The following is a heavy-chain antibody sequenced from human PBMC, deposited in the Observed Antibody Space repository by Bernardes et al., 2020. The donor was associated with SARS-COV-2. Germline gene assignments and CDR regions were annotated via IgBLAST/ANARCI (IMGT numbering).Heavy chain of an antibody. Sequence: SETLSLTCSVSGGSISGYYWSWIRQPPGKGLEWIGYIDYSGNTNYNASLKSRVTISLDTSKNQFSLKLSSVTAADTAVYYCAREGDGKVSPWGQGTLVTVSS. J-gene: IGHJ5*02. CDR2: IDYSGNT. CDR1: GGSISGYY. CDR3: AREGDGKVSP. D-gene: IGHD3-16*01. V-gene: IGHV4-59*01.